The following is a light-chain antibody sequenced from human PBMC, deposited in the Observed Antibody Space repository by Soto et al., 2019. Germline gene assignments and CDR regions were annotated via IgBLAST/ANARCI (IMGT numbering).Light chain of an antibody. Sequence: NFMLTQPHSVSESPGKTVTISCTRSSGSIASNFVQWYQQRPGSPPTTVIYEDNQRPSGVPARFSGSIDRSSNSASLTISGLMTEDEADYYCQSYDSSNPWVFGGGTKLTVL. CDR3: QSYDSSNPWV. J-gene: IGLJ3*02. V-gene: IGLV6-57*01. CDR1: SGSIASNF. CDR2: EDN.